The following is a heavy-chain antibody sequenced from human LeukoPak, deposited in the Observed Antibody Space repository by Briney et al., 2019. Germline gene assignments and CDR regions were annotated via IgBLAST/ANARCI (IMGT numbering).Heavy chain of an antibody. J-gene: IGHJ4*02. Sequence: SVKLSCKASGGTFSSYAISWVRQAPGQGLEWMGGIIPIFGTANYAQKFQGRVTITTDESTSTAYMELSSLRSEDTAVYYCARHTIFGVVISGMDYWGQGTLVTVSS. CDR2: IIPIFGTA. CDR3: ARHTIFGVVISGMDY. D-gene: IGHD3-3*01. CDR1: GGTFSSYA. V-gene: IGHV1-69*05.